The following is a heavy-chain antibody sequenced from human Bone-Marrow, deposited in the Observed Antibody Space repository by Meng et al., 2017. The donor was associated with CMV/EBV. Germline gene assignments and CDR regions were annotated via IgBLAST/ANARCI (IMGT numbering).Heavy chain of an antibody. J-gene: IGHJ4*02. D-gene: IGHD3-22*01. CDR2: INSDGSSI. CDR3: ARDGGYYGSSGNYYDV. Sequence: GGSLRLSCAGSGFTFRSYWMHWVRQAPGKGLLWVSRINSDGSSISYADSLRGRLTISRDNAKNTLYLQMNSLRPEDTAVYYCARDGGYYGSSGNYYDVWGQGTLATVSS. CDR1: GFTFRSYW. V-gene: IGHV3-74*01.